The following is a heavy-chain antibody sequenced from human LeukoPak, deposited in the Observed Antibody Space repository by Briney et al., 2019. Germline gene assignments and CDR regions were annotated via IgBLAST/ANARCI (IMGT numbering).Heavy chain of an antibody. D-gene: IGHD2-2*01. CDR2: ISSSSSYT. CDR1: GFTFSDYY. CDR3: ARFSNTEYCSSISCYVFDY. J-gene: IGHJ4*02. Sequence: GGSLRLSCAASGFTFSDYYMSWIRQAPGKGLEWVSYISSSSSYTDYADSVKGRFTISRDNAKNSLYLQMNSLRDEDTAVYYCARFSNTEYCSSISCYVFDYWGQGTLVTVSS. V-gene: IGHV3-11*06.